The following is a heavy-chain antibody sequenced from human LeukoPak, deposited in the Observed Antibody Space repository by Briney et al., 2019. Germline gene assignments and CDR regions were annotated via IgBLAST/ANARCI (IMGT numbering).Heavy chain of an antibody. D-gene: IGHD1-26*01. Sequence: GGSLRLSCAASGFTFSTYAMSWVRLAPGKGLEWVSGISGSGGSTDYADSVKGRFTISRDNSKNTLYLQMNSLRAEDTAVYYCAKDLTAGATIALFFDYWGQGTLVTVSP. V-gene: IGHV3-23*01. J-gene: IGHJ4*02. CDR1: GFTFSTYA. CDR2: ISGSGGST. CDR3: AKDLTAGATIALFFDY.